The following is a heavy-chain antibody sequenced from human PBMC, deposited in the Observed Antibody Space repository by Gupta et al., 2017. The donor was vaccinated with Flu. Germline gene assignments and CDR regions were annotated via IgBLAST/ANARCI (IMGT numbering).Heavy chain of an antibody. Sequence: QVHLQESGPGLVKPSETLSLTCRVSGDSISRSYGSYWGWIRQPPGKEPEWIGNIYYGGTTHYTPSLRSRVTLSIDKPKNQFSLKLTSVTAADTATYFCARRNIEKNHFDYWGPGMLVVVAS. J-gene: IGHJ4*02. CDR3: ARRNIEKNHFDY. V-gene: IGHV4-39*01. D-gene: IGHD2/OR15-2a*01. CDR1: GDSISRSYGSY. CDR2: IYYGGTT.